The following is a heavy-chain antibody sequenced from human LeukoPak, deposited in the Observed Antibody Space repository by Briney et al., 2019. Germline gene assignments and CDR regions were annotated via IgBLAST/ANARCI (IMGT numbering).Heavy chain of an antibody. Sequence: GRSLRLSCAASGFTFDDYAMHWVRQAPGKGLEWVSGISWNSGSIGYADSVKGRFTISRDNVKNSLYLRMNSLRAEDTALYYCAKDFDYGDYFDYWGQGTLVTVSS. CDR2: ISWNSGSI. CDR1: GFTFDDYA. D-gene: IGHD4-17*01. V-gene: IGHV3-9*01. J-gene: IGHJ4*02. CDR3: AKDFDYGDYFDY.